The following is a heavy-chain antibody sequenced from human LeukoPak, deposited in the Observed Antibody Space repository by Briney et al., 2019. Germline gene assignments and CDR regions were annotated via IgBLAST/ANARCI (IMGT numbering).Heavy chain of an antibody. J-gene: IGHJ4*02. D-gene: IGHD3-22*01. Sequence: GESLKISCRASGNSFSTNWIGWVRQMPGKGLEWMGVIYPGDSDTRYSPSFQGQVTISADKSISTAYLQWSSLKASDTAMYYCARGGYYYLDYWGQGTLVTVSS. V-gene: IGHV5-51*01. CDR2: IYPGDSDT. CDR1: GNSFSTNW. CDR3: ARGGYYYLDY.